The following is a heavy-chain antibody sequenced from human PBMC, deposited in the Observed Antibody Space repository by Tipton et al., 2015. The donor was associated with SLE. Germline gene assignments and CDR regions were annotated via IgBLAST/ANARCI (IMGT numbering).Heavy chain of an antibody. CDR2: IRYDGTNK. CDR3: AKDSGSSWYSGWFDP. V-gene: IGHV3-30*02. CDR1: GFIFSTYA. Sequence: SLRLSCSASGFIFSTYAMHWVRQAPGKGLEWVAFIRYDGTNKYYADSLKGRFTISRDNSKNILYLQMNSLRADDTAVYYCAKDSGSSWYSGWFDPWGQGTLGTVSS. D-gene: IGHD6-13*01. J-gene: IGHJ5*02.